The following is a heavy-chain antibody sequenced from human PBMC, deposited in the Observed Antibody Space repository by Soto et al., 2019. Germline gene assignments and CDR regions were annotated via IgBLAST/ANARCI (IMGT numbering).Heavy chain of an antibody. Sequence: SETLSLTCTVSGGSISSIYWTWIRQPLGKGLEWIGYVHNSGSTNYNPSLTSRVTLSEDTSKSQFSLKVNSMTAADTAGDYRSLYRREAVASYTPTNGGQG. CDR1: GGSISSIY. J-gene: IGHJ4*02. CDR3: SLYRREAVASYTPTN. V-gene: IGHV4-59*01. D-gene: IGHD3-16*01. CDR2: VHNSGST.